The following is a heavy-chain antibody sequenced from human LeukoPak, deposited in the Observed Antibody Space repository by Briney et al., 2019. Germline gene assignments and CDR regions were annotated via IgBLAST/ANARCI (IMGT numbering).Heavy chain of an antibody. CDR2: FDPEDGET. V-gene: IGHV1-24*01. CDR1: GYTLTELS. CDR3: ATNGWAAAGFDY. Sequence: ASVKVSCKVSGYTLTELSMHWVRQAPGKGLEWVGGFDPEDGETIYAQKFQGRVTMTEDTSTDTAYMELSSLRSEDTAVYYCATNGWAAAGFDYWGQGTLVTVSS. J-gene: IGHJ4*02. D-gene: IGHD6-13*01.